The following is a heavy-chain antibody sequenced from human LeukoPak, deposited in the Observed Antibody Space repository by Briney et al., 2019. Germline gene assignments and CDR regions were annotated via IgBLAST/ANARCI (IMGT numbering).Heavy chain of an antibody. Sequence: PGGSLRLSCAASGFTFSSYSMNWVRQAPGKGLEWVSSISSSSSYIYYADSVKGRFTISRDNAKNSLYLQMNSLRAEDTAVYYCARVGVDYGDYVAYWGQGTLVTVSS. CDR1: GFTFSSYS. CDR2: ISSSSSYI. CDR3: ARVGVDYGDYVAY. D-gene: IGHD4-17*01. J-gene: IGHJ4*02. V-gene: IGHV3-21*01.